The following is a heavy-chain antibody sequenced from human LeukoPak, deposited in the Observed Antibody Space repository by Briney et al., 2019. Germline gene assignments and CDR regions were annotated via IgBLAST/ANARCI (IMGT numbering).Heavy chain of an antibody. Sequence: GASVKVSCKASGYTFTYYYMHWVRQAPGQGLEWMGIINPSGGSTSYAQRFQGRVTMTRDTTTSTVYMELSSLRSEDTAVYYCARTVEMATPYYGMDVWGQGTTVTVSS. CDR2: INPSGGST. CDR1: GYTFTYYY. CDR3: ARTVEMATPYYGMDV. V-gene: IGHV1-46*01. D-gene: IGHD5-24*01. J-gene: IGHJ6*02.